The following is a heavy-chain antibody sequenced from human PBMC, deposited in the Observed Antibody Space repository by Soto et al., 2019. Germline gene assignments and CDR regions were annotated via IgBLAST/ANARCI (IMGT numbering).Heavy chain of an antibody. CDR2: IYWDDDK. J-gene: IGHJ4*02. Sequence: GSGPTLVNPTQTLTLTCTFSGFSLSTSGVGVGWIRQPPGKALEWLALIYWDDDKRYSPSLKSRLTITKDTSKNQVVLTMTNMDPVDTATYYCAHRKIFSPGIAAAHTFDYWGQGTLVTVSS. D-gene: IGHD6-13*01. CDR3: AHRKIFSPGIAAAHTFDY. V-gene: IGHV2-5*02. CDR1: GFSLSTSGVG.